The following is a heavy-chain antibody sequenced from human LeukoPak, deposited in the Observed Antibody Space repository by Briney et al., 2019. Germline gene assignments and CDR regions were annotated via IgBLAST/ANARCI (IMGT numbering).Heavy chain of an antibody. D-gene: IGHD3-3*01. V-gene: IGHV1-8*03. CDR2: VNPNSGNT. Sequence: ASVKVSCEASGYTFSTYDIHWVRQATGQGLEWMGWVNPNSGNTDFGQKFQGRLTITRNTSISTVYMELSSLRSEDTAVYYCARQPEFLEWLYYFDSWGQGTLVTVSS. CDR3: ARQPEFLEWLYYFDS. J-gene: IGHJ4*02. CDR1: GYTFSTYD.